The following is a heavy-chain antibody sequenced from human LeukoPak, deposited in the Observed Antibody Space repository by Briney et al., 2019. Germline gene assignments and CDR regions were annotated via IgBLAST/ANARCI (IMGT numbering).Heavy chain of an antibody. CDR2: IKKDGTEK. CDR1: GFTFSSYW. Sequence: GGSLRLSCAASGFTFSSYWMSWVRQAPGKGLEWVANIKKDGTEKYYVDSVKGRFSISRDNAKNSLYLQMNSLRAEDTAVYYCARDQSSGWQTTYYFDYWGQGTLVTVSS. J-gene: IGHJ4*02. CDR3: ARDQSSGWQTTYYFDY. V-gene: IGHV3-7*01. D-gene: IGHD6-19*01.